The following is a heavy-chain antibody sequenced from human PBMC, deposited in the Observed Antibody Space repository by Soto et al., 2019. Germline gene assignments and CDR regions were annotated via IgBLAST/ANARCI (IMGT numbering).Heavy chain of an antibody. CDR2: INAGNGNT. Sequence: ASVKVSCKASGYTFTSYAMHWVRQAPGQRLEWMGWINAGNGNTKYSQKFQGRVTITRDTSASTAYMELSSLRSEDTAVYYCARVHSSSWHPRYYYYGMDVWGQGTTVTVSS. V-gene: IGHV1-3*01. J-gene: IGHJ6*02. CDR3: ARVHSSSWHPRYYYYGMDV. D-gene: IGHD6-13*01. CDR1: GYTFTSYA.